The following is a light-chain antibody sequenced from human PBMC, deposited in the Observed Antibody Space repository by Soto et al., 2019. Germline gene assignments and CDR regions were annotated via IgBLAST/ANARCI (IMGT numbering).Light chain of an antibody. CDR1: QNINNW. V-gene: IGKV1-5*03. J-gene: IGKJ1*01. CDR3: QQYSSDST. CDR2: RAS. Sequence: DIPMTRSPSTLSASVGDRVTITCRASQNINNWLAWYQQKPGKAPKLLIYRASSLENGVPSRFSGRGSGTDFIFTITSLQPDDFATYYCQQYSSDSTFGQGTKVEIK.